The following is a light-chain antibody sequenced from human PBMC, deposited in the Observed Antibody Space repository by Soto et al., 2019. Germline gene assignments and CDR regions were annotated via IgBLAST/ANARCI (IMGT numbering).Light chain of an antibody. Sequence: QSVLTQPPSASGTPGQGVTISCSGSTSNIGSNYVYCYQQLPATAPKLLINSNNQRPSAVPDRCSGSKSGTSASLAMSVLRLDDEADYFCATWDDRLNGFYVFGTGTKVTVL. J-gene: IGLJ1*01. CDR2: SNN. CDR3: ATWDDRLNGFYV. CDR1: TSNIGSNY. V-gene: IGLV1-47*02.